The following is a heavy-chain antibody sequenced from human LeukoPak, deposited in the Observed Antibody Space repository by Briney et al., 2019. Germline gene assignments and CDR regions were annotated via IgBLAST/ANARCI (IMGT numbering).Heavy chain of an antibody. CDR2: INQDGSEK. J-gene: IGHJ5*02. D-gene: IGHD3-16*01. CDR1: GFIFNKYW. Sequence: GGSLRLSCAASGFIFNKYWMNWVRQAPGKGLEWVANINQDGSEKYYMDSVKGRFTISRDSAKNTLSLQMNSLRAEDTALYYCTKAWGVFDPWGQGTLVTVSS. CDR3: TKAWGVFDP. V-gene: IGHV3-7*03.